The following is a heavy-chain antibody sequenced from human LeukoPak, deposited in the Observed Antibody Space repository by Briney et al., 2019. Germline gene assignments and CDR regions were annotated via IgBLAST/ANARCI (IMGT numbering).Heavy chain of an antibody. J-gene: IGHJ6*02. CDR3: AKDQEVTYYYYGMDV. Sequence: QPGGSLRLSCAASGFTFSTNSMSWVRQAPGKGLEWVAVISYDGSNKYYADSVKGRFTISRDNSKNTLYLQMNSLRAEDTAVYYCAKDQEVTYYYYGMDVWGQGTTVTVSS. CDR1: GFTFSTNS. CDR2: ISYDGSNK. V-gene: IGHV3-30*18. D-gene: IGHD5-18*01.